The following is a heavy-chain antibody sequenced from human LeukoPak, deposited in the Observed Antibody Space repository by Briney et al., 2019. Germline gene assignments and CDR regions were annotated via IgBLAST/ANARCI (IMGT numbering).Heavy chain of an antibody. V-gene: IGHV4-59*01. CDR2: IYYSGST. D-gene: IGHD1-1*01. CDR3: ARADNLNAFDY. J-gene: IGHJ4*02. CDR1: GGSISTYY. Sequence: SETLSLTCTVSGGSISTYYWSWIRQPPGKGLEWIGYIYYSGSTNYHPSLKSRVTISVDTSKNQFSLKLSSVTAADTAVYYCARADNLNAFDYWGQGTRVTVSS.